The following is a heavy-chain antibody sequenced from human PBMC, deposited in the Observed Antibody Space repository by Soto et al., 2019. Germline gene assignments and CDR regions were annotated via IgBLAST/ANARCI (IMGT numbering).Heavy chain of an antibody. V-gene: IGHV1-46*01. D-gene: IGHD6-13*01. CDR3: ARALRGIAAAGALDY. CDR2: INPSGGSI. J-gene: IGHJ4*02. Sequence: QGLEWMGIINPSGGSISYAQKFQGRVTMTRDTSTSTVYMELSSLRSEDTAVYYCARALRGIAAAGALDYWGQGTLVTGSS.